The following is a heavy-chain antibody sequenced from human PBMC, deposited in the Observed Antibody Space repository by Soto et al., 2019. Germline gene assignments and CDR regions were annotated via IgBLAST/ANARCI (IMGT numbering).Heavy chain of an antibody. CDR1: GYSFTSYW. Sequence: GESLKISCNGSGYSFTSYWISWVRQMPGKGLEWMGRIDPSDSYTNYSPSFQGHVTISADKSISTAYLQWSSLKASDTAMYYCAGWGDTAYAFDIWGQGTMVTVS. J-gene: IGHJ3*02. V-gene: IGHV5-10-1*01. D-gene: IGHD5-18*01. CDR3: AGWGDTAYAFDI. CDR2: IDPSDSYT.